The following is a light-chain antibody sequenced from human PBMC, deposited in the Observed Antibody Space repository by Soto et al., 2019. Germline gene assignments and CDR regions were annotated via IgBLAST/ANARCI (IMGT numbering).Light chain of an antibody. V-gene: IGKV3-20*01. CDR3: QQYSYSPMT. CDR1: QSVSSTY. CDR2: SSS. J-gene: IGKJ1*01. Sequence: ELVLTQSPGTLSLSPGDRATLSCRASQSVSSTYLAWYQQRPGQAPRLLIYSSSSRASGIPDRFSGSGSGTDFTLTISRLEPEDFAVYFCQQYSYSPMTFGQGTKVEIK.